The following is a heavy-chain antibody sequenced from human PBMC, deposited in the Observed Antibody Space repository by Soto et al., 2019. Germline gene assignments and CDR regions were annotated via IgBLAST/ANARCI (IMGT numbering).Heavy chain of an antibody. CDR1: GYTFTSYG. CDR2: ISAYNGNT. J-gene: IGHJ4*02. V-gene: IGHV1-18*01. D-gene: IGHD3-22*01. Sequence: ASVKVSCKASGYTFTSYGISWVRQAPGQGLEWMGWISAYNGNTNYALKLQGRVTMTTDTSTSTAYMELRSLRSDDTAVYYCARVPRGNYYDSSGLYYFDYWGQGTLVTVSS. CDR3: ARVPRGNYYDSSGLYYFDY.